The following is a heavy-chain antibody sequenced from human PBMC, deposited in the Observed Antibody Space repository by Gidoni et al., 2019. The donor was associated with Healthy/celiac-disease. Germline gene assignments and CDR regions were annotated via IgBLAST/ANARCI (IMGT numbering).Heavy chain of an antibody. V-gene: IGHV3-64D*06. J-gene: IGHJ4*02. CDR1: GFPFSSYA. D-gene: IGHD5-18*01. CDR2: NSSNGGST. CDR3: VGILDY. Sequence: EVQLVESGGGLVQPGGSLRLPCSASGFPFSSYAMHWVRQAPGKGLEYVSANSSNGGSTYYADSVKGRFTISRDNSKNTLYLQMSSLRAEDTAVYYCVGILDYWGQGTLVTVSS.